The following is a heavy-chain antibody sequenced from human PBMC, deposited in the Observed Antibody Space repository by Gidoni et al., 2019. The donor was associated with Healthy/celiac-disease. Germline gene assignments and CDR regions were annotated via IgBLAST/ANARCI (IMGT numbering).Heavy chain of an antibody. CDR1: GGSFSGYY. D-gene: IGHD5-18*01. J-gene: IGHJ4*02. CDR2: INHSGST. V-gene: IGHV4-34*01. CDR3: ARRSSESYGYPFDY. Sequence: QVQLQQWGAGLSKPSETLSLTCAVYGGSFSGYYWSWIRQPPGKGLEWIGEINHSGSTNYNPSLKSRVTISVDTSKNQFSLKLSSVTAADTAVYYCARRSSESYGYPFDYWGQGTLVTVSS.